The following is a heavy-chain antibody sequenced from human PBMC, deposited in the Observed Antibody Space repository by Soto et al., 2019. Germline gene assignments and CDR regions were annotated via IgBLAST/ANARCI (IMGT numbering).Heavy chain of an antibody. V-gene: IGHV4-34*01. J-gene: IGHJ5*02. CDR3: ARRTAAAGLNWFDP. Sequence: SETLSLTCAVYGGCFSGYYWSWIRQPPGKGLEWIGEINHSGSTNYNPSLKSRVTISVDTSKNQFSMKLSSVTAADTAVYYCARRTAAAGLNWFDPWGQGTLVTVSS. CDR2: INHSGST. CDR1: GGCFSGYY. D-gene: IGHD6-13*01.